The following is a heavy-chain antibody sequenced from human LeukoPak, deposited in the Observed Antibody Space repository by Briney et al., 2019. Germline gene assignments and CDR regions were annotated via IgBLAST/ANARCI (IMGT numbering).Heavy chain of an antibody. V-gene: IGHV4-34*09. CDR1: GGSFSGYY. J-gene: IGHJ3*02. CDR3: ARVGFAEATFAFDI. CDR2: INHSGST. Sequence: SETLSLTCAVYGGSFSGYYWSWIRQPPGKGLEWIGEINHSGSTYYNPSLKSRVTISVDTSTNQFSLKLSSVSATDTAVYYCARVGFAEATFAFDIWGQGTLVTVSS. D-gene: IGHD3-10*01.